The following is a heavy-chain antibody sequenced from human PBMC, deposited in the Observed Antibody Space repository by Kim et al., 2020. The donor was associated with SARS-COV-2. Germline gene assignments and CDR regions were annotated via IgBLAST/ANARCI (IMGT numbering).Heavy chain of an antibody. V-gene: IGHV3-21*01. Sequence: GGSLRLSCAASGFTFSSYSMNWVRQAPGKGLEWVSSISSSSSYIYYADSVKGRFTISRDNAKNSLYLQMNSLRAEDTAVYYCAFRLGDSSGYRSLDAFDIWGQGTMVTVSS. J-gene: IGHJ3*02. D-gene: IGHD3-22*01. CDR3: AFRLGDSSGYRSLDAFDI. CDR1: GFTFSSYS. CDR2: ISSSSSYI.